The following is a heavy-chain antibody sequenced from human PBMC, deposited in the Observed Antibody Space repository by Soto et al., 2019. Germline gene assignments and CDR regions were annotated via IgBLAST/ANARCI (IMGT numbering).Heavy chain of an antibody. CDR1: GGSFSGYY. J-gene: IGHJ6*02. D-gene: IGHD7-27*01. V-gene: IGHV4-34*01. CDR2: INHSGST. Sequence: SETLSLTCAVYGGSFSGYYWSWIRQPPGKGLEWIGEINHSGSTNYNPSLKSRVTISVDTSKNQFSLKLSSVTAADTAVYYCAALPGGTWGPYYYYGMDVWGQGTTVTVS. CDR3: AALPGGTWGPYYYYGMDV.